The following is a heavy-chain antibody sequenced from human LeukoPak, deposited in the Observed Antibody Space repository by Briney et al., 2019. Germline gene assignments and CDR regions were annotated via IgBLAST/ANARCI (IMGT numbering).Heavy chain of an antibody. CDR2: ISGIGGST. V-gene: IGHV3-23*01. CDR1: GFTFSSYS. D-gene: IGHD6-19*01. J-gene: IGHJ3*02. Sequence: GGSLRLSCAASGFTFSSYSMNWVRQAPGKGLEWVSAISGIGGSTYYADSVKGRFTISRDNSKNTLYLQLNSLRAEDTAVYYCAKDRSSGWYDAFDIWGQGTMVTVSS. CDR3: AKDRSSGWYDAFDI.